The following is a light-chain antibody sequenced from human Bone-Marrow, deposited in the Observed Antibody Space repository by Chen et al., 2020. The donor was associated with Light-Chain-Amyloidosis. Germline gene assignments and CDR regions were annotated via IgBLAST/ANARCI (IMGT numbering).Light chain of an antibody. Sequence: SYELTQPPSVSVSPGQTARITCSGDDLPTKYAYWYQQKPGQAPVLVIHRDTERPSGSSERFSGSSSGTTATLTISGVQEEDEADYHCQSADSSGTYEVIFGGGTKLTVL. CDR1: DLPTKY. CDR2: RDT. CDR3: QSADSSGTYEVI. J-gene: IGLJ2*01. V-gene: IGLV3-25*03.